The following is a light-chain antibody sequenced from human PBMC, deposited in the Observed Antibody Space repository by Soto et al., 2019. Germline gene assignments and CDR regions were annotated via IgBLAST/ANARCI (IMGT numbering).Light chain of an antibody. J-gene: IGKJ1*01. Sequence: EIVLTQSPGTLSLSPGERATLSCRASQSVNSNYLAWYQQKPGQAPRLLFSGASSRATGIPDRFSGSGSGTVFTLTISRLEPEDFAIYYCQQYDSLPLTFGQGTKVEIK. V-gene: IGKV3-20*01. CDR2: GAS. CDR3: QQYDSLPLT. CDR1: QSVNSNY.